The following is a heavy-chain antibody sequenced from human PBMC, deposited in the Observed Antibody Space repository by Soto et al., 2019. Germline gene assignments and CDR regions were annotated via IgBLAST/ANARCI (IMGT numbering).Heavy chain of an antibody. D-gene: IGHD3-22*01. Sequence: XGSLRLSFSASGFTFSNYWLHWVRQTPGKGLEYVSAISTNVGSRYYADSVKGRFTISRDNSKNTLYLQMSSLRPEDTAVYYCVKPKGYYYDSSAYYSVWGQRTLVTVPS. CDR3: VKPKGYYYDSSAYYSV. J-gene: IGHJ4*02. CDR1: GFTFSNYW. V-gene: IGHV3-64D*06. CDR2: ISTNVGSR.